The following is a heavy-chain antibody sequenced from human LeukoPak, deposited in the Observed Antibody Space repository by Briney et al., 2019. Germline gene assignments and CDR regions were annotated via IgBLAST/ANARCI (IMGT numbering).Heavy chain of an antibody. CDR1: GGSISSYY. CDR2: IYYSGST. J-gene: IGHJ5*02. CDR3: ARGRLGYYGSGSNNWFDP. V-gene: IGHV4-59*01. D-gene: IGHD3-10*01. Sequence: SETLSLTCTVSGGSISSYYWSWIRQPPGKGLEWIGYIYYSGSTNYNPSLKSRVTISVDTSKNQFSLKLSSVTAADTAVYYCARGRLGYYGSGSNNWFDPWGQGTLVTVSS.